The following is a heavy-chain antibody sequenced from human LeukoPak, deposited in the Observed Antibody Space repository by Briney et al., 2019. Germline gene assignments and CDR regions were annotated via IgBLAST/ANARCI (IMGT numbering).Heavy chain of an antibody. CDR1: GFTFSSYA. V-gene: IGHV3-30*14. D-gene: IGHD3-22*01. J-gene: IGHJ4*02. CDR2: ISYDGSNK. Sequence: GRSLRLSCAASGFTFSSYAMHWVRQAPGKGLEWVAVISYDGSNKYYADSVKGRFTISRDNSKNTLYLQMNSLRAEDTAVYYCARGGVYDSSGLFDYWGQGTLVTVSS. CDR3: ARGGVYDSSGLFDY.